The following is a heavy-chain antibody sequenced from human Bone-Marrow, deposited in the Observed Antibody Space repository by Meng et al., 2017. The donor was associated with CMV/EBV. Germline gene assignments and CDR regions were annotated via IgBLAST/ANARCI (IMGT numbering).Heavy chain of an antibody. J-gene: IGHJ4*02. CDR3: ARGVATRLRFLEGPRRYYFDY. Sequence: CNWWSWVRQPPGKGLEWIGEIYHSGSTNYNPSLKSRVTISVDKSKNQFSLKLSSVTAADTAVYYCARGVATRLRFLEGPRRYYFDYWGQGTLVTVSS. CDR1: CNW. V-gene: IGHV4-4*02. D-gene: IGHD3-3*01. CDR2: IYHSGST.